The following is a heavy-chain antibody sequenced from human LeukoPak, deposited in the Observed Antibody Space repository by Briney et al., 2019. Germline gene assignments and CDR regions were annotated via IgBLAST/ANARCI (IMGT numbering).Heavy chain of an antibody. CDR1: GFTFSNYG. Sequence: GGSLRLSCAASGFTFSNYGMNWVRQAPGKGLEWVSFTDTSGNYIYYGDSVKGRFTISRDNAKNLVFLQMNGLRAEDTAVYYCARGRSTTLLRGVAMSDGFDIWGQGAMVAVSS. V-gene: IGHV3-21*01. D-gene: IGHD3-10*01. CDR2: TDTSGNYI. J-gene: IGHJ3*02. CDR3: ARGRSTTLLRGVAMSDGFDI.